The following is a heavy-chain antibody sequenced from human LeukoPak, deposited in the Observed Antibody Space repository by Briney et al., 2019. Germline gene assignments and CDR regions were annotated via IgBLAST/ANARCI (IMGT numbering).Heavy chain of an antibody. V-gene: IGHV3-53*01. CDR1: GFTVSNTY. CDR2: IYSDGRT. J-gene: IGHJ4*02. Sequence: PGGSLRLSFAAPGFTVSNTYMTWVRQAPGKGLGWDSIIYSDGRTYYADFVKGRFTISRDNSKNTMYLQMNSLRAEDTAVYYCASGGGYSSAWHSSDYWGEGTLVSVSS. D-gene: IGHD6-19*01. CDR3: ASGGGYSSAWHSSDY.